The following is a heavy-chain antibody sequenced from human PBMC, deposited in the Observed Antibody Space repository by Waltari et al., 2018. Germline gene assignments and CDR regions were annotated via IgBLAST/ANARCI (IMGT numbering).Heavy chain of an antibody. CDR1: GWSFSGYY. J-gene: IGHJ4*02. Sequence: QVQLQQWGAGLLKPSETLSLTCAVYGWSFSGYYWSWIRQSTWKGLGWFWEINHSGSTNYNPSLKSRVTISVDTSKNQFSLKVSSVTAADTAVYYCARQFSSGWYSEYWGQGTLVTVSS. CDR2: INHSGST. D-gene: IGHD6-19*01. V-gene: IGHV4-34*01. CDR3: ARQFSSGWYSEY.